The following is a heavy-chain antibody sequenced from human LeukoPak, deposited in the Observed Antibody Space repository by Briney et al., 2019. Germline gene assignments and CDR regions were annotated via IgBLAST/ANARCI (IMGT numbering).Heavy chain of an antibody. V-gene: IGHV1-18*04. CDR2: ISAYNGNT. Sequence: ASVKVSCKASGYTFTGYYMHWVRQAPGQGLEWMGWISAYNGNTNYAQKLQGRVTMTTDTSTSTAYMELGSLRSDDTAVYYCARDVSDCSGGSCYSYFDYWGQGSLVTVSS. CDR1: GYTFTGYY. CDR3: ARDVSDCSGGSCYSYFDY. J-gene: IGHJ4*02. D-gene: IGHD2-15*01.